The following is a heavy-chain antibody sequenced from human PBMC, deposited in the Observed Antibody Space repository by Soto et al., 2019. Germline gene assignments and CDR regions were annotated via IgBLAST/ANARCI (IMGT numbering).Heavy chain of an antibody. Sequence: GGSLRLSYAASGLTLSSYAMSWGRQAPGKGLEWVSAISGSGGSTYYADSVKGRFTISRDNSKNTLYLQMNSLRAEDTAVYYCVKDQVAPPPDFWGQGILVTVS. CDR2: ISGSGGST. CDR1: GLTLSSYA. V-gene: IGHV3-23*01. D-gene: IGHD2-15*01. J-gene: IGHJ4*02. CDR3: VKDQVAPPPDF.